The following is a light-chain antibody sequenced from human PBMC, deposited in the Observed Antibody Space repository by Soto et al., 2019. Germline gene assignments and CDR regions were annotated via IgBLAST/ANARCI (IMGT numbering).Light chain of an antibody. V-gene: IGKV3-15*01. Sequence: EIVMTQSPATLSVSPGERATLSCRASQSVSSSLAWYQQKPGQAPRLLIYGASTRATGIPARFSGSGSGTEFTLTINSLQSEDFAVYYCQQYNNWPPFTFGQGTKVDIK. J-gene: IGKJ1*01. CDR3: QQYNNWPPFT. CDR1: QSVSSS. CDR2: GAS.